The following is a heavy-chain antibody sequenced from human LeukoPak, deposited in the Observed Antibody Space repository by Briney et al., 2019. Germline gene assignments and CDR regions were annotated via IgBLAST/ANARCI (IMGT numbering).Heavy chain of an antibody. CDR1: GYTFTGYY. J-gene: IGHJ4*02. Sequence: ASVKVSCKASGYTFTGYYMHWVRQAPGQGLEWMGWINPNSGGTNHAQNFQGRVTMTRDTSISTAYMELSRLRSDDTAVYYCARAPTYYYDSCGYFSTRADYYFDYWGQGTLVTVSS. V-gene: IGHV1-2*02. CDR2: INPNSGGT. D-gene: IGHD3-22*01. CDR3: ARAPTYYYDSCGYFSTRADYYFDY.